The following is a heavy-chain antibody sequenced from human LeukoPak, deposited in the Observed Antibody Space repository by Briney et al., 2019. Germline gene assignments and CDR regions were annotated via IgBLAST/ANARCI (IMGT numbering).Heavy chain of an antibody. CDR3: ARVQLLLLWFGELLSNPAPDYYFDY. CDR2: ISAYSGNT. D-gene: IGHD3-10*01. CDR1: GYTFTSYG. Sequence: ASVKLSCKASGYTFTSYGMSWVRQAPGQGLEWMGWISAYSGNTNYAQNLQGRVTITTDTATSTAYMELRSLRSDDTAVYYCARVQLLLLWFGELLSNPAPDYYFDYWGQGTLVTVSS. J-gene: IGHJ4*02. V-gene: IGHV1-18*01.